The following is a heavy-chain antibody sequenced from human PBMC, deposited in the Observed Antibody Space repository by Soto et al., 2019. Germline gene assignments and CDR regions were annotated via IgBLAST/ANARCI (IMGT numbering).Heavy chain of an antibody. J-gene: IGHJ4*02. D-gene: IGHD1-26*01. CDR3: ATGTVGAMDY. CDR1: GFTFSDHY. Sequence: EVQLVEAGGDLVQPGGSLRLSCAASGFTFSDHYMEWVRQAPGKGLEWVGRTRNKVDSYTTKYAASVRGRFTISRDDSRTSLYLHMTSLNTEDTALYFCATGTVGAMDYWCQGTLVTVST. CDR2: TRNKVDSYTT. V-gene: IGHV3-72*01.